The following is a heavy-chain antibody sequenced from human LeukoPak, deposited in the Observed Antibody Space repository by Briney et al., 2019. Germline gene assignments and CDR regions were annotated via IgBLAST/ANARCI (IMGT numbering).Heavy chain of an antibody. CDR2: IYTSGNT. CDR3: ARGFSYGLVDY. J-gene: IGHJ4*02. CDR1: GGSISSDY. Sequence: SETLSLTRTVSGGSISSDYWSWIRQPAGKGLEWIGRIYTSGNTNYNPSLKSRVTLSVDTSKNQFSLKPTSVTAADTAVYYCARGFSYGLVDYWGQGTLVTVSS. D-gene: IGHD5-18*01. V-gene: IGHV4-4*07.